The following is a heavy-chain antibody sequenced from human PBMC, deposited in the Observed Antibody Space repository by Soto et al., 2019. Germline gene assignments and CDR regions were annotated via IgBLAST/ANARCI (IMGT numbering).Heavy chain of an antibody. V-gene: IGHV4-59*01. CDR2: IYYSGST. J-gene: IGHJ4*02. CDR3: ARSQYSSSWYGAYYFDY. D-gene: IGHD6-13*01. Sequence: SETLSLTCTVSGGSISSYYWSWIRQPPGKGLEWIGYIYYSGSTNYNPSLKSRVTISVDTSKNQFSLKLSSVTAADTAVYYCARSQYSSSWYGAYYFDYWGQGTLVTVSS. CDR1: GGSISSYY.